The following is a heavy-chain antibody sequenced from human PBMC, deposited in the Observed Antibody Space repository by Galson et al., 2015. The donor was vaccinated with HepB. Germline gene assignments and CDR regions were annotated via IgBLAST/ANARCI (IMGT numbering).Heavy chain of an antibody. V-gene: IGHV4-61*02. J-gene: IGHJ4*02. D-gene: IGHD2-2*01. Sequence: TLSLTCTVSGGSISSGSYYWSWIRQPAGKGLEWIGRIYTSGSTNYNPSLKSRVTMSVDTSKNQFSLKLSSVTAADTAVYYCARERAIVVVPAAIFDCWGQGTLVTVSS. CDR2: IYTSGST. CDR1: GGSISSGSYY. CDR3: ARERAIVVVPAAIFDC.